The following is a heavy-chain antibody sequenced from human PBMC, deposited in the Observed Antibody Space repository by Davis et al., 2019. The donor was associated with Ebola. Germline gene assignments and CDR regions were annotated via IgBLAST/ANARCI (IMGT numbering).Heavy chain of an antibody. D-gene: IGHD2-2*02. CDR3: AALGYCSSTSCYTGAYYYGMDV. CDR1: GGSISSSSYY. J-gene: IGHJ6*02. Sequence: PSETLSLTCTVSGGSISSSSYYWGWIRQPPGKGLEWIGSIYYSGSTYYNPSLKSRVTISVDTSKNQFSLKLSSVTAADTAVYYCAALGYCSSTSCYTGAYYYGMDVWGQGTTVTVSS. CDR2: IYYSGST. V-gene: IGHV4-39*01.